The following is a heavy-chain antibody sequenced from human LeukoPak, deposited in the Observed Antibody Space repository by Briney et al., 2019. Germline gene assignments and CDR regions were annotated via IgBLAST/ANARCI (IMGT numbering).Heavy chain of an antibody. CDR1: GGSISSHY. J-gene: IGHJ6*03. CDR3: ARAVWFGGIFNYYYMDV. CDR2: IYYSGST. Sequence: SETLSLTCTVSGGSISSHYWSWIRQPPGKGLEWIGYIYYSGSTNYTPSLKSRDTISVDTSKNQFSLKLSSVTAADTAVYYCARAVWFGGIFNYYYMDVWGKGTTVTVSS. V-gene: IGHV4-59*11. D-gene: IGHD3-10*01.